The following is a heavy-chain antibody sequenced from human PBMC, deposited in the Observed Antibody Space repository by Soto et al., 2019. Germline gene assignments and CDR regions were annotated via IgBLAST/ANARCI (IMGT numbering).Heavy chain of an antibody. Sequence: GGSLRLSCAASGFTFSSYAMHWVRQAPGKGLEWVAVISYDGSNKYYADSVKGRFTISRDNSKNTLYLQMNSLRAEDTAVYYCARDQGPYYYDSSGYYGYWGQGTLVTVSS. CDR1: GFTFSSYA. J-gene: IGHJ4*02. V-gene: IGHV3-30-3*01. CDR2: ISYDGSNK. D-gene: IGHD3-22*01. CDR3: ARDQGPYYYDSSGYYGY.